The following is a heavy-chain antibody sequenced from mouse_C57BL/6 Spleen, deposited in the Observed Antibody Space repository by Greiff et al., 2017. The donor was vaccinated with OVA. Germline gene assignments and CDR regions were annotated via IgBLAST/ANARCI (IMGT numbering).Heavy chain of an antibody. D-gene: IGHD1-1*02. CDR3: ARGCGIWCFEY. CDR1: GYTFTSYW. CDR2: INPCYGCT. Sequence: QVQLQQPGPELVKPWPSVKLSCKASGYTFTSYWMHWVKQRPGQGLEWIGVINPCYGCTNYNDKFKGKATLTVDTSSSTAYMRLSSQTSEDSAVYCGARGCGIWCFEYWGQGTSVTVSS. J-gene: IGHJ4*01. V-gene: IGHV1-53*01.